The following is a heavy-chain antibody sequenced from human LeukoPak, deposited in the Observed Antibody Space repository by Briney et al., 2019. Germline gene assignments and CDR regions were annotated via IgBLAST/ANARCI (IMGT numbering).Heavy chain of an antibody. V-gene: IGHV3-48*03. CDR1: GFTFSSYE. CDR2: ISSSGSTR. J-gene: IGHJ6*03. Sequence: GGSLRLSCAASGFTFSSYEMNWVRQAPGKGLEWVSYISSSGSTRYYADSVKGRFTISRDNAKNSLYLQMNSLRAEDTAVYYCAREHSGYDFPGRDYYYMDVWGKGTTVTVSS. CDR3: AREHSGYDFPGRDYYYMDV. D-gene: IGHD5-12*01.